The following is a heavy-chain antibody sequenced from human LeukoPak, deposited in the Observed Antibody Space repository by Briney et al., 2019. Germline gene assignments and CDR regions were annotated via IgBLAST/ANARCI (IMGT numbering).Heavy chain of an antibody. CDR1: GGTFSSYA. CDR2: IIPIFGTA. J-gene: IGHJ5*02. Sequence: ASVKVSCKASGGTFSSYAISWVRQAPGQGLEWMGGIIPIFGTANCAQKFQGRVTITADESTSTAYMELSSLRSEDTAVYYCARGSSGGSCYSCWFDPWGQGTLVTVSS. D-gene: IGHD2-15*01. V-gene: IGHV1-69*13. CDR3: ARGSSGGSCYSCWFDP.